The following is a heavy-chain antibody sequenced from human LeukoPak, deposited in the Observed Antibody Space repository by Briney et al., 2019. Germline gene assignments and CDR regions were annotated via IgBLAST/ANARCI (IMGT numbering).Heavy chain of an antibody. V-gene: IGHV3-21*01. CDR1: GFTFSSYS. CDR3: ARDTSGQD. CDR2: ITSSGAYI. D-gene: IGHD5-12*01. Sequence: GGSLRLSCAASGFTFSSYSMNWVRQAPGEGLEWVSSITSSGAYIYYADSVKGRFTISGDNAKNSLYLQMNSLRAEDTAVYYCARDTSGQDWGQGTLVTVSS. J-gene: IGHJ4*02.